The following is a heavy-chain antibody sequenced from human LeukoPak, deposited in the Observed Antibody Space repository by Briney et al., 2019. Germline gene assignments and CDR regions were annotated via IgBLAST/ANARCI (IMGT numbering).Heavy chain of an antibody. D-gene: IGHD3-22*01. J-gene: IGHJ4*02. CDR3: AKPSHSGYMFYYFDY. V-gene: IGHV3-23*01. CDR1: GFTFSSYA. CDR2: ISGSGGST. Sequence: PGGSLRLSCAASGFTFSSYAMSWVRQAPGKGLEWVSAISGSGGSTYYADSVKGRFTISRDNSKNTLYLQMNSLTAEDTAVYYCAKPSHSGYMFYYFDYWGQGTLVTVSS.